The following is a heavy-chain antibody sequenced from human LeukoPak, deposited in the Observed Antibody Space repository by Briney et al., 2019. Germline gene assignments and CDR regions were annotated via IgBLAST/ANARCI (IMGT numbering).Heavy chain of an antibody. CDR1: GGSISGHAYY. D-gene: IGHD2-15*01. CDR3: ATRTAYCSGGSCYRYFDY. Sequence: PSETLSLTCAVSGGSISGHAYYWDWIRQPPGKGLEWIGTIYYSGTTFYNASLKSRVTISVDTSKTQFSLLLSSVTTADTAVYYCATRTAYCSGGSCYRYFDYWGQGTLVTVSS. CDR2: IYYSGTT. J-gene: IGHJ4*02. V-gene: IGHV4-39*01.